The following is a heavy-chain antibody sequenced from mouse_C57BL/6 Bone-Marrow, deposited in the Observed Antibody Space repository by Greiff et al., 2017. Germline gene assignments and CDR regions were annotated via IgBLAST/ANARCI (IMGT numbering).Heavy chain of an antibody. J-gene: IGHJ2*01. CDR3: AIYGLDY. Sequence: VKLQESGAELVRPGTSVKVSCKASGYAFTNYLIEWVKQRPGQGLEWIGVINPGSGGTNYNEKFKGKATLTADKSSSTAYMQLSSLTSEDSAVYFCAIYGLDYWGQGTTLTVSS. CDR1: GYAFTNYL. V-gene: IGHV1-54*01. CDR2: INPGSGGT. D-gene: IGHD1-1*01.